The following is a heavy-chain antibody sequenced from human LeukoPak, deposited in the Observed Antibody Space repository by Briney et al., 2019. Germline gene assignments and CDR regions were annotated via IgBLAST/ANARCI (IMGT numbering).Heavy chain of an antibody. CDR3: ARDGWGYYYFDY. CDR1: GFTFSSYE. D-gene: IGHD2-15*01. V-gene: IGHV3-48*03. CDR2: ISSSGSTI. Sequence: PGGSLRLSCAASGFTFSSYEMNWVRQAPGKGLEWVSYISSSGSTIYYADSVKGRFTISRDNAKNSLYLQMNSLRAEDTAVYYCARDGWGYYYFDYWGQGTLVTVSS. J-gene: IGHJ4*02.